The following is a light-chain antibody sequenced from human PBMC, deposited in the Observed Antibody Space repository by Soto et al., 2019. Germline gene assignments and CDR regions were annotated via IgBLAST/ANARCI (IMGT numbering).Light chain of an antibody. V-gene: IGKV3-20*01. J-gene: IGKJ2*01. CDR3: QQYGTSPYT. CDR1: QSVSSTY. CDR2: GAS. Sequence: EIVLTQSPGTLSLSPGERATLSCRASQSVSSTYLAWYQQKPCQAPRLLIYGASSRATGIPDRLSGSGSVTDFTITISRLETEDFAVYYCQQYGTSPYTFGQGTQLEIK.